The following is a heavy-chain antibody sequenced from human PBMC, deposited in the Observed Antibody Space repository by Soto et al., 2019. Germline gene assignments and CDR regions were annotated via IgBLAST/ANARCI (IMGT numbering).Heavy chain of an antibody. Sequence: QSGGSLRLSCAASGFTFSSYAMSWVRQAPGKGLEWVSAISGSGGSTYYADSVKGRFTISRDNSKNTLYLQMNSLRAEDTAVYYCAKEVGYCSGGSCSTVYYYYGMDVWGQGTTVTVS. V-gene: IGHV3-23*01. CDR1: GFTFSSYA. D-gene: IGHD2-15*01. CDR3: AKEVGYCSGGSCSTVYYYYGMDV. CDR2: ISGSGGST. J-gene: IGHJ6*02.